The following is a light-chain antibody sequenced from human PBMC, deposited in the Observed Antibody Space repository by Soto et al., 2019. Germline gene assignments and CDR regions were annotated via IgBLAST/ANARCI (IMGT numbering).Light chain of an antibody. CDR1: SSNIGNNY. CDR2: DNN. J-gene: IGLJ3*02. V-gene: IGLV1-51*01. CDR3: GTWDSSLSGE. Sequence: QAVVTQPPSVSAAPGQKVTISCSGSSSNIGNNYVSWYQQLPGTAPKLLIYDNNKRPSGIPDRFSGSKSGTSATLGITGLQTGDEADYYCGTWDSSLSGEFGGGTKLTVL.